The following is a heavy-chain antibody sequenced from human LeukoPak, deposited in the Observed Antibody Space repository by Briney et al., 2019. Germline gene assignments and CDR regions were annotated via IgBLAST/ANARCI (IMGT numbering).Heavy chain of an antibody. V-gene: IGHV4-4*09. CDR1: GSISGYY. Sequence: SETLSLTCTVSGSISGYYWSWIRQPPGKGLEWIGYIYTSGSTNYNPSLESRVTIPVDTSKNQFSLDLSSVTAADTAVYYCARQKCTSASCLTKNAFDIWGQGTVVNVSS. CDR3: ARQKCTSASCLTKNAFDI. CDR2: IYTSGST. J-gene: IGHJ3*02. D-gene: IGHD2-2*01.